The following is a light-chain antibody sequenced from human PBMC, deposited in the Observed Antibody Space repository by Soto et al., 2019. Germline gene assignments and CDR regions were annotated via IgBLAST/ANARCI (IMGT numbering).Light chain of an antibody. J-gene: IGKJ1*01. CDR3: QQYDTWWT. CDR1: QNVTSR. Sequence: EIVVTQSPATLSVSPGERATLSCTASQNVTSRLAWYQQKPGQTPRLLIYDASTRAAGIPDRFNGGGSGTEFTLTISSLQSEVFALYFCQQYDTWWTFGQGTRVQI. CDR2: DAS. V-gene: IGKV3D-15*01.